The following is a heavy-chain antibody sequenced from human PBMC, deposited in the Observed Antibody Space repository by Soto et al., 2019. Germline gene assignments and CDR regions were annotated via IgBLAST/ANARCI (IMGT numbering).Heavy chain of an antibody. Sequence: EVQLVESGGGLVKPGGSLRLSCATSGLTFNNAWMNWVRQAPGKGLEWVGRIKSKSDGGTTDYAAPVKGRFPISRDDSKNTLYLQMFSLRTEDTAVYYCISSGYTSGWYAFDYWGQGTLVTVSS. CDR1: GLTFNNAW. D-gene: IGHD6-19*01. V-gene: IGHV3-15*07. CDR3: ISSGYTSGWYAFDY. J-gene: IGHJ4*02. CDR2: IKSKSDGGTT.